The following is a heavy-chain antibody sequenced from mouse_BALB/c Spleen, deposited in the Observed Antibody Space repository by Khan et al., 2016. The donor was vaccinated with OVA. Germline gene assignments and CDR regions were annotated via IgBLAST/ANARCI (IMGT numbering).Heavy chain of an antibody. V-gene: IGHV2-4*02. Sequence: VQLVESGPGVVQPSQSLSITCTVSGFSLTFYGVHWIRQPPGKGLEWLGVIWSGGSTDYNSPFISRLSISKDNSKSQVFFKMNSLQADDTAIYYCARFYDYEGYFDVWGAGTTVTVSS. J-gene: IGHJ1*01. CDR1: GFSLTFYG. CDR2: IWSGGST. CDR3: ARFYDYEGYFDV. D-gene: IGHD2-4*01.